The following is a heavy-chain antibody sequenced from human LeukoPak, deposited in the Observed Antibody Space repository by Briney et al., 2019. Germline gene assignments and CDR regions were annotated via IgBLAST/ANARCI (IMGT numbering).Heavy chain of an antibody. CDR3: ARGLEGTWWGY. CDR2: INHSGST. Sequence: PSETLSLTCAVYGGSFSGYYWSWIRQPPGKGLEWIGEINHSGSTNYNPSLKSRVTISVDTSKNQFSLKLSSVTAADTAVYYCARGLEGTWWGYWGQGTLVTVSS. CDR1: GGSFSGYY. D-gene: IGHD2-15*01. J-gene: IGHJ4*02. V-gene: IGHV4-34*01.